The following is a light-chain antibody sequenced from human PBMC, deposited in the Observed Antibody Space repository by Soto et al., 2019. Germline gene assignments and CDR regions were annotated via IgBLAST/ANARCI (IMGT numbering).Light chain of an antibody. J-gene: IGKJ2*01. V-gene: IGKV3-15*01. Sequence: EIVMTQSPATLSVSPGERATLSCRASQSVSSNLAWYQQKPGPAPRLLIYGASTRATGIPTRFSGSAAGTEFTLTISSLQSEDFAVYYCQQYNNWPPGTFGQGTKLEIK. CDR3: QQYNNWPPGT. CDR2: GAS. CDR1: QSVSSN.